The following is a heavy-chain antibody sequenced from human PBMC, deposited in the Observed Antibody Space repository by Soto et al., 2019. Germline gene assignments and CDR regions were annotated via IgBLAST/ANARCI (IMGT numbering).Heavy chain of an antibody. V-gene: IGHV3-30-3*01. J-gene: IGHJ4*02. CDR3: ASSYFYDSGGYYPFDY. CDR2: ISDDGNTK. CDR1: GFSFSTYA. Sequence: QVQLVESGGGVVQPGTSLRLSCAASGFSFSTYAMYWVRQAPGRGLAWVAVISDDGNTKYYADSVKGRFPISRHNSRNTLYLPIYSLRTEDAAVYYCASSYFYDSGGYYPFDYWGQGTLVTVSS. D-gene: IGHD3-22*01.